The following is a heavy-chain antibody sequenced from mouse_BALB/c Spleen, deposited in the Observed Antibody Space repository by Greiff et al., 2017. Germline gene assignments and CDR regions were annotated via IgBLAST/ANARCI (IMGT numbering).Heavy chain of an antibody. CDR1: GDSITSGY. V-gene: IGHV3-8*02. D-gene: IGHD1-1*01. J-gene: IGHJ1*01. CDR2: ISYSGST. Sequence: EVQRVESGPSLVKPSQTLSLTCSVTGDSITSGYWNWIRKFPGNKLEYMGYISYSGSTYYNPSLKSRISITRDTSKNQYYLQLNSVTTEDTATYYCARAPDYYGSSYWYFDVWGAGTTVTVSS. CDR3: ARAPDYYGSSYWYFDV.